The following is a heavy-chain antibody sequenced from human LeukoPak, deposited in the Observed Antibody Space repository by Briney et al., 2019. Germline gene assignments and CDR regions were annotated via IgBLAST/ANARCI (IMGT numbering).Heavy chain of an antibody. CDR3: AKDRGAYEFHFDH. CDR1: GFTFSSYG. J-gene: IGHJ4*02. CDR2: IWYDGTNK. Sequence: GGSLRLSCEASGFTFSSYGMHWVRQAPGKGLEWVAVIWYDGTNKYYEDSVKGRFTISRDNSKNTLYLQMNSLRAEDTAVYYCAKDRGAYEFHFDHWGQGSLVTVSS. V-gene: IGHV3-33*06. D-gene: IGHD5-12*01.